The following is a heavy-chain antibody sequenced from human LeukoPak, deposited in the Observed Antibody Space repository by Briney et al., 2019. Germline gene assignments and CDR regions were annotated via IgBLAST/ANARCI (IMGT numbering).Heavy chain of an antibody. D-gene: IGHD3-10*01. CDR1: GGSFSGYY. CDR3: ARWGVRGVTRPYFDY. J-gene: IGHJ4*02. Sequence: SGTLSLTCAVYGGSFSGYYWSWIRQPPGKGLEWIGEINHSGSTNYNPSLKSRVTISVDTSKNQFSLKLSSVTAADTAVYYCARWGVRGVTRPYFDYWGQGTLVTVSS. V-gene: IGHV4-34*01. CDR2: INHSGST.